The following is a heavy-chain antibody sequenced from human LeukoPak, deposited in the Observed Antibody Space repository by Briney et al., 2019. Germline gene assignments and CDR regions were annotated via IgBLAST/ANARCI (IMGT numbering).Heavy chain of an antibody. CDR2: IKEDGSEK. V-gene: IGHV3-7*04. Sequence: GGSLRLSYAASGFTFSNYWMSWVRQAPGKGLEWVANIKEDGSEKSYVDSVKGRFTISRDNAKNSLYLQMNSLRAEDTAINYCTRVGYIDEGIDYWGQGTLVTVSS. D-gene: IGHD5-24*01. CDR3: TRVGYIDEGIDY. J-gene: IGHJ4*02. CDR1: GFTFSNYW.